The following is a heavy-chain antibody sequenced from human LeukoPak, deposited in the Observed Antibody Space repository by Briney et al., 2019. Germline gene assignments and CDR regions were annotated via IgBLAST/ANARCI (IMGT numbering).Heavy chain of an antibody. J-gene: IGHJ4*02. Sequence: SETLSLTCAVYGGSFSGYPWSWIRQPPGKGLEWIGEINHSGSTKYNPSLKSRVTISVDTSKNQFSLKLSSVTAADTAVYYCARGLGTYYDILTGYSLGYWGQGTLVTVSS. CDR2: INHSGST. V-gene: IGHV4-34*01. CDR3: ARGLGTYYDILTGYSLGY. CDR1: GGSFSGYP. D-gene: IGHD3-9*01.